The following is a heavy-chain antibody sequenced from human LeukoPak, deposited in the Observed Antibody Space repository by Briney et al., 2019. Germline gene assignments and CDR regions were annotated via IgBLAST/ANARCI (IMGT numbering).Heavy chain of an antibody. CDR2: ISTSSST. Sequence: GGSLRLSCAASGLTFSSYSMSWVRQAPGKGLEWISYISTSSSTYYADSVKGRFTNTRDNAKDSLYLQMNSLRAEDTAVYYCARDSSTVTFDYWGQGTLVTVSS. D-gene: IGHD4-17*01. CDR1: GLTFSSYS. CDR3: ARDSSTVTFDY. V-gene: IGHV3-48*04. J-gene: IGHJ4*02.